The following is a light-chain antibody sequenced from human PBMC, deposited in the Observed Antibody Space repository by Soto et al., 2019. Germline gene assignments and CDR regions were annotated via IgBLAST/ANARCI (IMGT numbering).Light chain of an antibody. V-gene: IGKV3-20*01. Sequence: EIVLTQSPGTLSLSPGERATLSCRASQSVSSSYLAWYQQKPGQAPGLLIHGASSRATGIPDRFSSSESGTDFTLTISRLEPEDFAVYYCQQYGSSPPWTFGQGTKVEMK. J-gene: IGKJ1*01. CDR1: QSVSSSY. CDR3: QQYGSSPPWT. CDR2: GAS.